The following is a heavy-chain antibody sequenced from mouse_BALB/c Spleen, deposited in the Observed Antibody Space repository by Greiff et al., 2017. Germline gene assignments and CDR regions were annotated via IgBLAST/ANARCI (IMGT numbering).Heavy chain of an antibody. CDR1: GFTFSSYA. Sequence: EVQVVESGGGLVKPGGSLKLSCAASGFTFSSYAMSWVRQSPEKRLEWVAEISSGGSYTYYPDTVTGRFTISRDNAKNTLYLEMSSLRSEDTAMYYCARTYYGSSDWYFDVWGAGTTVTVSS. J-gene: IGHJ1*01. V-gene: IGHV5-9-4*01. CDR2: ISSGGSYT. D-gene: IGHD1-1*01. CDR3: ARTYYGSSDWYFDV.